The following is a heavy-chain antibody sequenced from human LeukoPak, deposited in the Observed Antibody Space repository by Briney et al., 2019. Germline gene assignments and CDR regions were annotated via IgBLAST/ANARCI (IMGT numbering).Heavy chain of an antibody. CDR2: IIPILGIA. D-gene: IGHD3-10*01. CDR3: ARVGLIDYYGSGSYYYYGMDV. V-gene: IGHV1-69*04. Sequence: GASVKVSCKASGGTFSSYAISWVRQAPGQGPEWMGRIIPILGIANYAQKFQGRVTITADKSTSTAYMELSSLRSEDTAVYYCARVGLIDYYGSGSYYYYGMDVWGQGTTVTVSS. CDR1: GGTFSSYA. J-gene: IGHJ6*02.